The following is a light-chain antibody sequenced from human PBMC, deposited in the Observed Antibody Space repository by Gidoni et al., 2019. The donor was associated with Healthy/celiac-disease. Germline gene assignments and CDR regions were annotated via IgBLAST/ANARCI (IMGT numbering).Light chain of an antibody. CDR2: DAS. Sequence: EIVLPQSPATLSLSPGARAPLSCRASQSLSSYLAWYQQKPGQAPRLLNYDASNRATGIPARFSGSGSGTDFTLTISSLEPEDFAVYYCQQRSNWPPLTFGGGTKVEIK. V-gene: IGKV3-11*01. CDR1: QSLSSY. J-gene: IGKJ4*01. CDR3: QQRSNWPPLT.